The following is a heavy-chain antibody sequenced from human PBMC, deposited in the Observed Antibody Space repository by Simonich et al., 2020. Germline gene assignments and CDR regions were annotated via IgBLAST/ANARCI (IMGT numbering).Heavy chain of an antibody. J-gene: IGHJ3*02. CDR1: GYTFTGFY. CDR3: ARNGLVGILKAFDI. V-gene: IGHV1-2*02. D-gene: IGHD2-21*01. Sequence: QVQLVQSGAEVKKPGASVKVSCKASGYTFTGFYMHWVRQAPGQGLEWMGWRNPNRGGTNYAQKFQGRVTMTRDTSISTAYMELSRLRSDDTAVYYCARNGLVGILKAFDIWGQGTMVTVSS. CDR2: RNPNRGGT.